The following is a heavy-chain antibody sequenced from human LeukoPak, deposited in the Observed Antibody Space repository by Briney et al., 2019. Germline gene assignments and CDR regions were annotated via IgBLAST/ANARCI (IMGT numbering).Heavy chain of an antibody. J-gene: IGHJ6*03. CDR3: ARAQDRVRYGSGSYYKTPYFYYYMDV. D-gene: IGHD3-10*01. V-gene: IGHV4-34*01. Sequence: PSETLSLTCAVYGGSFSGYYWSWIRQPPGKGLEWIGEINHSGSTNYNPSLKSRVTISVDTSKNQFSLKLSSVTAADTAVYYCARAQDRVRYGSGSYYKTPYFYYYMDVWGKGTTVTVSS. CDR2: INHSGST. CDR1: GGSFSGYY.